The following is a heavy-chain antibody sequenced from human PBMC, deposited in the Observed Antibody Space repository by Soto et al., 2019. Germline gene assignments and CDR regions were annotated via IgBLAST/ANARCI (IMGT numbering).Heavy chain of an antibody. D-gene: IGHD1-1*01. V-gene: IGHV3-30*18. CDR1: GFTFSSYG. CDR3: AKENPRNWNDEFECGFDY. CDR2: ISYDGSNK. Sequence: GGSLRLSCAASGFTFSSYGMHWVRQAPGKGLEWVAVISYDGSNKYYADSVKGRFTISRDNSKNTLYLQMNSLRAEDTAVYYCAKENPRNWNDEFECGFDYWGQGTLVTVSS. J-gene: IGHJ4*02.